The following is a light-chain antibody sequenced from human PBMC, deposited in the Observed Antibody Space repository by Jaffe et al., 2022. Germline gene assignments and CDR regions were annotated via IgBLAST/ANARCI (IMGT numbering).Light chain of an antibody. CDR2: AAS. V-gene: IGKV1-8*01. CDR3: QQYYSYPPKASIT. CDR1: QGISSY. J-gene: IGKJ5*01. Sequence: AIRMTQSPSSFSASTGDRVTITCRASQGISSYLAWYQQKPGKAPKLLIYAASTLQSGVPSRFSGSGSGTDFTLTISCLQSEDFATYYCQQYYSYPPKASITFGQGTRLEIK.